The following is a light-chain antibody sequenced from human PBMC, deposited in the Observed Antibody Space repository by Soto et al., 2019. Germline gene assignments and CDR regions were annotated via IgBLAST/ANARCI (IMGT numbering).Light chain of an antibody. CDR3: QQYNSYPHT. J-gene: IGKJ2*01. Sequence: DIQMTQSPSTLSASVGDRVTITCRASQSINNWLAWYQQIPGTAPKLLIYKASTLQTGVPSRFSGSASGTEFTLTISSLQPDDFATYYCQQYNSYPHTFGQGTKLEIK. V-gene: IGKV1-5*03. CDR2: KAS. CDR1: QSINNW.